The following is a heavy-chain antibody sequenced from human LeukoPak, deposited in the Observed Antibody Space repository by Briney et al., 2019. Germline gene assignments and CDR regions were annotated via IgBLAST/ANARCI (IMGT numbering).Heavy chain of an antibody. J-gene: IGHJ4*02. CDR3: ATEPYSSSFAENNFDY. V-gene: IGHV1-69*13. CDR1: GYSITDYY. CDR2: IIPIFGTA. Sequence: GASVKVSCKASGYSITDYYMHWVRQAPGQGLEWMGGIIPIFGTANYAQKFQGRVTITADESTSTAYMELSSLRSEDTAVYYCATEPYSSSFAENNFDYWGQGTLVTVSS. D-gene: IGHD6-13*01.